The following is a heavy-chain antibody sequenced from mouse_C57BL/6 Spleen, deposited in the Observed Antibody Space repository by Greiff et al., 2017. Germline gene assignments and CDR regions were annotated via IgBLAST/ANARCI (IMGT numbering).Heavy chain of an antibody. V-gene: IGHV1-9*01. D-gene: IGHD1-1*01. CDR3: ARSFYEKFAY. J-gene: IGHJ3*01. Sequence: QVQLKQSGAELMKPGASVKLSCKATGYTFTGYWIEWVKQRPGHGLEWIGEILPGSGGTNYNEKFKGKATLTADKSSSTAYMQLSSLTSEDSAVYFCARSFYEKFAYWGQGTLVTVSA. CDR2: ILPGSGGT. CDR1: GYTFTGYW.